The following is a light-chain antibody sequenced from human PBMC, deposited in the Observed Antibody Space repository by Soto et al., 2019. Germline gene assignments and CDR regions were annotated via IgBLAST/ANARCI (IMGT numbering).Light chain of an antibody. V-gene: IGKV3-20*01. J-gene: IGKJ1*01. CDR3: QQYGSSSWT. CDR1: QSVSSSY. Sequence: EIVLTQSPGTLSLSPGERATLSCRASQSVSSSYLAWYQQKPGQAPRLLIYGASIRATGIPDRFSGSGSETDFTLTISRLEPEDFAVYYCQQYGSSSWTFGQGTKVEIK. CDR2: GAS.